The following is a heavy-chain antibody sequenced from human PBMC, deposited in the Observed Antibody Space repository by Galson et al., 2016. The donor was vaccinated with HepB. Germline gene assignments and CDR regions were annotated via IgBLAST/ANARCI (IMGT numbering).Heavy chain of an antibody. CDR1: GFRFRSYA. CDR3: AKSYCANGLCLAGTFDI. D-gene: IGHD2-8*01. J-gene: IGHJ3*02. V-gene: IGHV3-30*18. CDR2: ISFDGSNE. Sequence: SLRLSCAASGFRFRSYAMHWVRQAPGKGLQWVSTISFDGSNEYYGDSVKGRFTISGDNSKNMLYLQMTRLRPEDTAVYYCAKSYCANGLCLAGTFDIWGQGTMVTVSS.